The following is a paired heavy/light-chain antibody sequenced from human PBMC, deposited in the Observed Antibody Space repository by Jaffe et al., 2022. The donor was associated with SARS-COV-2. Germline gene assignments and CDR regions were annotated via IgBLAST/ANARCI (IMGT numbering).Light chain of an antibody. CDR1: QGISNF. CDR2: AAS. Sequence: DIHMTQSPSSLSASVGDRVTITCRASQGISNFLAWYQQKPGKVPELLIYAASTLQSGVPSRFSGGGSGADFTLSISSLQPEDVATYYCQQYDSAPWTFGQGTKVEIK. CDR3: QQYDSAPWT. J-gene: IGKJ1*01. V-gene: IGKV1-27*01.
Heavy chain of an antibody. CDR2: IFYGGGT. Sequence: QLQLQESGPRLVKPSVTLSLTCTVSGGSISSGTHYWGWIRQRPGKGLEWIGSIFYGGGTYYNPSLESRITMSVDTSRNLFSLKLTSVTAADTAVYYCARHEGSKGWPFYFDYWGQGTLVTVSS. CDR3: ARHEGSKGWPFYFDY. CDR1: GGSISSGTHY. D-gene: IGHD4-4*01. J-gene: IGHJ4*02. V-gene: IGHV4-39*01.